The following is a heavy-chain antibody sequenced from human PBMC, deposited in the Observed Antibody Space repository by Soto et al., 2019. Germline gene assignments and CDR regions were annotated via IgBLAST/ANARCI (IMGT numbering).Heavy chain of an antibody. J-gene: IGHJ4*02. D-gene: IGHD4-17*01. CDR2: INHSGST. V-gene: IGHV4-34*01. CDR3: AREGAYDYGDRDFDY. Sequence: ETLSLTCAVYGGSFSGYYWSWIRQPPGKGLEWIGEINHSGSTNYNPSLKSRVTISVDTSKNQFSLKLSSVTAADTAVYYCAREGAYDYGDRDFDYWGQGTLVTVSS. CDR1: GGSFSGYY.